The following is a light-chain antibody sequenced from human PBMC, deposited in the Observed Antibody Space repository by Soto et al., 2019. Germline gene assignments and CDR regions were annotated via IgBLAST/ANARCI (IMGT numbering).Light chain of an antibody. CDR2: DTS. CDR3: QQRNDWPWT. Sequence: EGLLTQSPPPLSLSPGERATLSFMASESVGNYVAWYQHKPGKGPRLLIYDTSDRATGVPARFSGSGSGTDFTLTISGLEPEDFVVYYCQQRNDWPWTFGQGTKVDIK. V-gene: IGKV3-11*01. J-gene: IGKJ1*01. CDR1: ESVGNY.